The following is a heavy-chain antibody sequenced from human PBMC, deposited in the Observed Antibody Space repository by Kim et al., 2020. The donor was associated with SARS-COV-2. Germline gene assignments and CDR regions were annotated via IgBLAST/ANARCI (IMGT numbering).Heavy chain of an antibody. Sequence: GGSLRLSCAASGFTFSSYPMHWVRQAPGKGLEWVAFISYDGSIKYYADSVRGRFTISRDNSKNTLYLQMNSLRVEDTAVYYCAREGGYNLVSAATFKYWGQGTLVTVSS. CDR3: AREGGYNLVSAATFKY. J-gene: IGHJ4*02. D-gene: IGHD5-12*01. CDR2: ISYDGSIK. CDR1: GFTFSSYP. V-gene: IGHV3-30-3*01.